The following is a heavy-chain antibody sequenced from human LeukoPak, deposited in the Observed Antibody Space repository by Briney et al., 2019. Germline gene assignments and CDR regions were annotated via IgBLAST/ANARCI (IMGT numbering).Heavy chain of an antibody. D-gene: IGHD4-23*01. CDR3: ARYNYGGNLVGDAFDV. CDR2: IYPDDSDT. CDR1: GYNFYIYW. Sequence: GESLKISCKGSGYNFYIYWIGWVRQMPGRGLEWMGIIYPDDSDTRYSPSFQGQVTRSADKSITTAYLQWSSLKASDTAIYYCARYNYGGNLVGDAFDVWGQGTMVTVSS. J-gene: IGHJ3*01. V-gene: IGHV5-51*01.